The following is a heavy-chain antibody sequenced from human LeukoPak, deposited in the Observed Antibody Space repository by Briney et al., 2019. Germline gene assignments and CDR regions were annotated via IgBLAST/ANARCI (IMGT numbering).Heavy chain of an antibody. CDR1: GFTFSRFE. D-gene: IGHD3-22*01. CDR3: ARARYYDSSGCYIIDY. CDR2: ISSIGSTI. Sequence: KTGGSLRLSCAASGFTFSRFEMNWVRQAPGKGLEWVSYISSIGSTIYYADSVKGRFTISRDNAKNSLYLQMNSLRAEDAAVYYCARARYYDSSGCYIIDYWGQGTLVTVSS. V-gene: IGHV3-48*03. J-gene: IGHJ4*02.